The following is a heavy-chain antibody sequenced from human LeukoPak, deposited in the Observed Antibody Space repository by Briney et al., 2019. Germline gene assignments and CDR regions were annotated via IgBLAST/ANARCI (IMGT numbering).Heavy chain of an antibody. Sequence: SETLSLTCTVSGYSISNGFYWGWVRQPPGKGLVGIGHIYHRGSTYYNPSLKSRVTISVDTSKTQFSLKLSSVNAADTAVYYCARLNWVTPKNGSCSGGSCDTAGGQFAFDIWGARKMVTVSS. CDR1: GYSISNGFY. V-gene: IGHV4-38-2*02. J-gene: IGHJ3*02. CDR2: IYHRGST. CDR3: ARLNWVTPKNGSCSGGSCDTAGGQFAFDI. D-gene: IGHD2-15*01.